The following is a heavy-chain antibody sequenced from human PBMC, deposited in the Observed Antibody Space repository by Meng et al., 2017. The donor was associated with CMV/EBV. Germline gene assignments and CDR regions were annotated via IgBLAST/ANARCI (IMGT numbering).Heavy chain of an antibody. V-gene: IGHV1-69*01. D-gene: IGHD1-20*01. CDR3: ASVTGIGWWYFDL. Sequence: QVGRAGAEGKKPGSSVKGSCKASGGTFSSYAISWVRQAPGQGLEWMGGIIPIFGTANYAQKFQGRVTITADESTSTAYMELSSLRSEDTAVYYCASVTGIGWWYFDLWGRGTLVTVSS. CDR1: GGTFSSYA. J-gene: IGHJ2*01. CDR2: IIPIFGTA.